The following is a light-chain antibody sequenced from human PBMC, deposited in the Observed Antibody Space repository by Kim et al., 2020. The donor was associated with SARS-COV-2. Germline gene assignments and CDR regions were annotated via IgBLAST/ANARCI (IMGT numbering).Light chain of an antibody. CDR3: QQRHIRPIT. Sequence: LSPEERAPLSCRASQSVRSILAWCQQKPHETPRLLIYDAHNRATGIPDKVCGDGSGTDFTLTISSLEPEDFAIYYCQQRHIRPITFGQGTRLGIK. CDR1: QSVRSI. V-gene: IGKV3-11*01. J-gene: IGKJ5*01. CDR2: DAH.